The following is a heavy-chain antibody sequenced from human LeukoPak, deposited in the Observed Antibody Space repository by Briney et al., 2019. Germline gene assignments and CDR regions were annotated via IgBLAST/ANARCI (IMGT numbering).Heavy chain of an antibody. CDR3: ARNESVLGTTGLNDFFDD. V-gene: IGHV4-39*01. CDR1: GGSIRGSSDY. Sequence: SETLSLTCTVSGGSIRGSSDYWGWIRQSPGKGLEWIGSVYYSGSTYYNPSLKSRVSISVDTYKNQFHVRLTSVTAADTAVYYCARNESVLGTTGLNDFFDDWGQGTLVTVSS. CDR2: VYYSGST. J-gene: IGHJ4*02. D-gene: IGHD1-26*01.